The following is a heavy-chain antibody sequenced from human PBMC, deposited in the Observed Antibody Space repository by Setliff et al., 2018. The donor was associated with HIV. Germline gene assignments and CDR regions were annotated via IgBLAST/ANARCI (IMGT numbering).Heavy chain of an antibody. D-gene: IGHD7-27*01. CDR3: ARLRANLGLGTAYFDS. J-gene: IGHJ4*02. CDR1: GFAISGTY. CDR2: IYTGGTT. V-gene: IGHV3-53*01. Sequence: GESLKISCAASGFAISGTYMTWVRQAPGKGLEWVSVIYTGGTTFYADSVMDRFTISRDSSKNTLYLQMNRLRVDDTAVYYCARLRANLGLGTAYFDSWGQGTLVTVSS.